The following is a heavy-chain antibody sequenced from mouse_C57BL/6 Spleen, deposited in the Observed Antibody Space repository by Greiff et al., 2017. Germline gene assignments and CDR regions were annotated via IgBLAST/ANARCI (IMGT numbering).Heavy chain of an antibody. J-gene: IGHJ4*01. CDR2: IDPSDSDT. V-gene: IGHV1-52*01. CDR3: ASSSGLYYAMDY. Sequence: QVQLQQPGAELVRPGSSVKLSCKASGYTFTSYWMHWVKQRPIQGLEWIGNIDPSDSDTHYNQKFKDKATLTVDKSSSTAYMQLSSLTSEDSAVYYCASSSGLYYAMDYWGQGTSVTVSS. D-gene: IGHD3-2*02. CDR1: GYTFTSYW.